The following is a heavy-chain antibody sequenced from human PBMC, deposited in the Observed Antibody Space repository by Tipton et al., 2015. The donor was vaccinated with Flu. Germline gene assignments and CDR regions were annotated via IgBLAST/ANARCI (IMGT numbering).Heavy chain of an antibody. Sequence: RSLRLSCAASGFTFSSYAMHWVRQAPGKGLEWVAGIWYDGSNKYYADSVKGRFTISRDKSKITLYLQMNSLRAEDTAVYYCARGYDILTDGGGYFDYWGQGTLVTVSS. D-gene: IGHD3-9*01. J-gene: IGHJ4*02. CDR1: GFTFSSYA. CDR3: ARGYDILTDGGGYFDY. V-gene: IGHV3-33*01. CDR2: IWYDGSNK.